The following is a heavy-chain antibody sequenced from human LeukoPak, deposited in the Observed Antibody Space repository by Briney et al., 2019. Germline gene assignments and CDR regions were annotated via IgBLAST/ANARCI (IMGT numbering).Heavy chain of an antibody. V-gene: IGHV4-4*08. J-gene: IGHJ2*01. CDR1: GGSVSSYY. D-gene: IGHD6-19*01. CDR3: AGFHSGRGGWYDLGYFDL. Sequence: PSETLCLTCAVSGGSVSSYYWSWIRQPPGKGLEWVSYIYSSEGTKYNPSPKRRVTISVDTSKNQFPLKLMSVTAADKAVYYYAGFHSGRGGWYDLGYFDLWGRGTLVTVSS. CDR2: IYSSEGT.